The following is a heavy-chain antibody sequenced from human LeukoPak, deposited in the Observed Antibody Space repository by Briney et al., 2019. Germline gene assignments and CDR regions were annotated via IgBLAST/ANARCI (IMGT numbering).Heavy chain of an antibody. CDR1: GYTFTSYG. CDR2: ISAYNGNT. Sequence: ASVKVSCKASGYTFTSYGISWVRQAPGQGLEWMGWISAYNGNTNYAQKLQGRVTMTTDTSTSTAYMELRRLRSDDTAVYYCARDYYGSGSYYRNDYWGQGTLVTVSS. D-gene: IGHD3-10*01. CDR3: ARDYYGSGSYYRNDY. J-gene: IGHJ4*02. V-gene: IGHV1-18*01.